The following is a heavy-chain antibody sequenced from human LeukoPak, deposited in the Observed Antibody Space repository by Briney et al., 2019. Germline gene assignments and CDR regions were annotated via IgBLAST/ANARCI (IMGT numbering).Heavy chain of an antibody. V-gene: IGHV4-39*07. Sequence: PSETLSLTCTVSGGSISSSSYYWGWIRQPPGKGLEWIGSIYYSGSTYYNPSLKSRVTISVDTSKNQFSLKLSSVTAADTAVYYCARDAGYDSSGYSYPNHFDYWGQGTLVTVSS. J-gene: IGHJ4*02. CDR2: IYYSGST. CDR3: ARDAGYDSSGYSYPNHFDY. CDR1: GGSISSSSYY. D-gene: IGHD3-22*01.